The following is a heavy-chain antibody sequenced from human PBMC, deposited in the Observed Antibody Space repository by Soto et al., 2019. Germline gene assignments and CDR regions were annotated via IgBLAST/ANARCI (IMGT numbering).Heavy chain of an antibody. Sequence: GGSLRLSCAASGFTFSSYGMHWVRQAPGKGLEWVAVIWYDGSNKYYADSVKGRFTISRDNSKNTLYLQMNSLRAEDTAVYYCARGGGYCSGGSCYAFDYWGQGTLVTVSS. V-gene: IGHV3-33*01. CDR1: GFTFSSYG. J-gene: IGHJ4*02. CDR2: IWYDGSNK. CDR3: ARGGGYCSGGSCYAFDY. D-gene: IGHD2-15*01.